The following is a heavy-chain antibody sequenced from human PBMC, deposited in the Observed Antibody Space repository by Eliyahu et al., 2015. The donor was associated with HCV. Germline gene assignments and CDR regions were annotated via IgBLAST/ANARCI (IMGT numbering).Heavy chain of an antibody. CDR3: ARDEGWLAHY. V-gene: IGHV3-21*01. CDR2: ISSGSTYI. CDR1: GXTFNRYS. D-gene: IGHD6-19*01. J-gene: IGHJ4*02. Sequence: EVQLVESGGGLVKPGGSLXLSXXASGXTFNRYSMAWVRQAPGKGLEWVSSISSGSTYIYYADSVKGRFTISRDNAKNSLYLQMNSLRAEDTAVYYCARDEGWLAHYWGQGTLLTVSS.